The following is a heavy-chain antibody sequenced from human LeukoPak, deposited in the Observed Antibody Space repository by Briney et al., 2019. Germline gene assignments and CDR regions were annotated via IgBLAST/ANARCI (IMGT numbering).Heavy chain of an antibody. D-gene: IGHD3-10*01. Sequence: SETLSLTCTVSGGSISSHYWGWIRQPPGKGLEWIGYIYYSGSTNYNPSLKSRVTISVDTSKNQFSLTLSSVTAADTAVYYCARDNYGNLKTDAFDIWAQGTMVTVS. CDR3: ARDNYGNLKTDAFDI. CDR2: IYYSGST. CDR1: GGSISSHY. V-gene: IGHV4-59*11. J-gene: IGHJ3*02.